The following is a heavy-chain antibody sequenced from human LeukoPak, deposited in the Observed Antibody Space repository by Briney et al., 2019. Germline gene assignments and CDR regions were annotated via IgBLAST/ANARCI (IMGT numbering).Heavy chain of an antibody. D-gene: IGHD2-15*01. Sequence: GESLQISCKGSEYSFATYWIGWVRQLPGQGLEWMGIIFPGDSDTRYSPSFQGQVTISADKSISTAYLQWSSLKASDTAIYYCASEYCSGGNCYFDYWGQGTLVTVSS. V-gene: IGHV5-51*01. CDR3: ASEYCSGGNCYFDY. CDR2: IFPGDSDT. J-gene: IGHJ4*02. CDR1: EYSFATYW.